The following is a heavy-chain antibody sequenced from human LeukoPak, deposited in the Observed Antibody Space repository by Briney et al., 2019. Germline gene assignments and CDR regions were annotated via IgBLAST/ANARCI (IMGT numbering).Heavy chain of an antibody. V-gene: IGHV3-23*01. Sequence: GGSLRLSCAASGFTFSSYAMSWVRQAPGEGLEWVSGISGSGGNTYYADSVKGRFTISRDNSKNTLYLQMNSLRAEDTAVYYCAKQHIRDHLSYFDYWGQGTLVTVSS. CDR3: AKQHIRDHLSYFDY. D-gene: IGHD5-24*01. CDR2: ISGSGGNT. J-gene: IGHJ4*02. CDR1: GFTFSSYA.